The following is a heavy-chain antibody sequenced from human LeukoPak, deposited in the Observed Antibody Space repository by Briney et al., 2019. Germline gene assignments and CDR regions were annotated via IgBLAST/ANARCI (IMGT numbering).Heavy chain of an antibody. CDR3: ARGVANYYDSSGYQN. J-gene: IGHJ4*02. CDR1: GFTFNSYT. Sequence: PGGSLRLSCAASGFTFNSYTMNWVRQAPGKGLEWVSVIYSGGSTYYADSVKGRFTISRDNSKNTLYLQMNSLRAEDSAVYYCARGVANYYDSSGYQNWGQGTLVTVSS. V-gene: IGHV3-66*01. D-gene: IGHD3-22*01. CDR2: IYSGGST.